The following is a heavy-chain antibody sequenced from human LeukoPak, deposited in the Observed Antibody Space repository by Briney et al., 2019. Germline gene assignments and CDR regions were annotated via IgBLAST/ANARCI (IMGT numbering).Heavy chain of an antibody. D-gene: IGHD2-2*01. CDR2: ISGSGGGT. V-gene: IGHV3-23*01. CDR1: GFTFSSYA. J-gene: IGHJ4*02. Sequence: GGSLRLSCAASGFTFSSYAMSWVRQAPGKGLEWVSAISGSGGGTYYADSVKGQFTISRDNSKNTLYLQMNSLRAEDTAVYYCAKDSCSSTSCYWDYWGQGTLVTVSS. CDR3: AKDSCSSTSCYWDY.